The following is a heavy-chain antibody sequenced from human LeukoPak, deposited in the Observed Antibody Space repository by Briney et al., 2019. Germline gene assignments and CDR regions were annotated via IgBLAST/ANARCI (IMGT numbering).Heavy chain of an antibody. Sequence: SETLSLTCTVSGGSISSYYWSWIRQPPGKGLEWIGYIYHSGSTNYNPSLNSRVTISVDTSKNEFSLKLSSVTAADTAVYYCARVMGDGYKRAFDYWGQGTLVTVSS. J-gene: IGHJ4*02. CDR1: GGSISSYY. D-gene: IGHD5-24*01. CDR3: ARVMGDGYKRAFDY. CDR2: IYHSGST. V-gene: IGHV4-59*01.